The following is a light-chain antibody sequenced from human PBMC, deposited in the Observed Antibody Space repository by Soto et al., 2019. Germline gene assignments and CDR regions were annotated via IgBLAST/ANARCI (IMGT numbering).Light chain of an antibody. CDR1: QSVSSSY. J-gene: IGKJ5*01. CDR3: QQYNNWPLT. Sequence: QSPGTLSLSPGERATLSCRASQSVSSSYLAWYQQKPGQAPRLLIYGASSRATGIPVRFSGSGSGTEFTLTISSLQSEDFAVYYCQQYNNWPLTLGQGTRLEIK. V-gene: IGKV3D-15*01. CDR2: GAS.